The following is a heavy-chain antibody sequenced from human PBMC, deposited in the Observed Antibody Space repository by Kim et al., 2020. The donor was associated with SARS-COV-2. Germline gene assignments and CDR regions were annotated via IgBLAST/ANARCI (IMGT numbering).Heavy chain of an antibody. CDR3: AREGGLGGRIALQPFDY. D-gene: IGHD6-13*01. CDR2: INPNSGGT. V-gene: IGHV1-2*04. CDR1: GYTFTGYY. J-gene: IGHJ4*02. Sequence: ASVKVSCKASGYTFTGYYMHWVRQAPGQGLEWMGWINPNSGGTNYAQKFQGWATMTRDTSISTAYMELSRLGSDDTAVYYCAREGGLGGRIALQPFDYWGQETLVSVSS.